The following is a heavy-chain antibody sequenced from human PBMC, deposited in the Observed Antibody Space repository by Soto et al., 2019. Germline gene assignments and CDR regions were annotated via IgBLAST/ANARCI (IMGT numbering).Heavy chain of an antibody. Sequence: SQTLSLTCAISGDSVSSTSTALSWIRQSPSRGLEWLGRTYYRSNWYTDYAVSVKSRITISPDTSENQFSLQLNSVTPEDTAVYYCARGSYYSGWVWGQGTLVTVSS. CDR1: GDSVSSTSTA. D-gene: IGHD6-19*01. CDR2: TYYRSNWYT. V-gene: IGHV6-1*01. J-gene: IGHJ4*02. CDR3: ARGSYYSGWV.